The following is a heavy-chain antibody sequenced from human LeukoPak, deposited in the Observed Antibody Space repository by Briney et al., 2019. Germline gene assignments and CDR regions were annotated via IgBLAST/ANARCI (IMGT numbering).Heavy chain of an antibody. CDR1: GFTFSSYG. J-gene: IGHJ4*02. D-gene: IGHD1-26*01. CDR2: ISYDGSNK. CDR3: ARDRRPVGADYFDY. Sequence: PGGSLRPSCAASGFTFSSYGMHWVRQAPGKGLEWVAVISYDGSNKYYADSVKGRFTISRDNSKNTLYLQMNSLRAEDTAVYYCARDRRPVGADYFDYWGQGTLVTVSS. V-gene: IGHV3-30*03.